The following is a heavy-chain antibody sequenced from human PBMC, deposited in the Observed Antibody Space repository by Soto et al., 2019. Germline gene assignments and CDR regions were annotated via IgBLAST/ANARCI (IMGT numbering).Heavy chain of an antibody. CDR3: ARGVDAGVDV. CDR1: GYACTTYA. J-gene: IGHJ6*02. CDR2: MSPNSGAT. Sequence: QVQLVQCGAEVTKPGASVKVSCKASGYACTTYAINWVRQASGQGLEWLGWMSPNSGATGYAQKFQGRVTMTRDTSVTTAYMELSNLRSEDTAMYYCARGVDAGVDVWGQGTTVTVSS. D-gene: IGHD1-1*01. V-gene: IGHV1-8*01.